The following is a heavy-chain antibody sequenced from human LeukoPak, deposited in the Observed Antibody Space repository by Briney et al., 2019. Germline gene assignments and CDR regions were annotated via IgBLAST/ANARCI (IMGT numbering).Heavy chain of an antibody. CDR3: AKGDSSSGSYNAMDV. J-gene: IGHJ6*04. D-gene: IGHD1-26*01. CDR1: GFTFSSYG. CDR2: ISWDGGST. V-gene: IGHV3-43D*03. Sequence: GGSLRLSCAASGFTFSSYGMHWVRQAPGKGLEWVSLISWDGGSTYYADSVKGRFTISRDNSKNSLYLQMNSLRAEDTALYYCAKGDSSSGSYNAMDVWGKGTTVTVSS.